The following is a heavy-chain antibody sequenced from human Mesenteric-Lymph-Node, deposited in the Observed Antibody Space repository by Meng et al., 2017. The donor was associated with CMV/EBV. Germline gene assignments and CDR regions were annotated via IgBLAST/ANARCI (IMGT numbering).Heavy chain of an antibody. J-gene: IGHJ6*02. D-gene: IGHD2-15*01. V-gene: IGHV4-59*01. Sequence: SETLSLTCTVTDGYISAYYWSWIRQSPGRGLEWIGYIFNSRNTDYNPSLNGRVTISVDTSKKQFSLKPTSVTEADTAVYFCTRDPVEDVVAIPGRPNFYRYYGLNVWGQGTTVTVSS. CDR2: IFNSRNT. CDR3: TRDPVEDVVAIPGRPNFYRYYGLNV. CDR1: DGYISAYY.